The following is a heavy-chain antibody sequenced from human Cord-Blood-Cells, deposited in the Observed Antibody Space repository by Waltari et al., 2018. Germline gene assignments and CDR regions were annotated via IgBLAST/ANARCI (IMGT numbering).Heavy chain of an antibody. CDR2: IYSGGST. CDR3: ARGSTGDGYWYFDL. Sequence: EVQLVESGGGLVQPGGSLRLSCAASGFTVSSNVIGRLRQAPGKVLEWVSVIYSGGSTYDADSGKGRFTISRHNSKNTLYLQMNSLRAEDTAVYYCARGSTGDGYWYFDLWGRGTLVTVSS. D-gene: IGHD7-27*01. CDR1: GFTVSSNV. V-gene: IGHV3-53*04. J-gene: IGHJ2*01.